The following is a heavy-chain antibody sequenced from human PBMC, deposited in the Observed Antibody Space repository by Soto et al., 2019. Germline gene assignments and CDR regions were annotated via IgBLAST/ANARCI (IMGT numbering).Heavy chain of an antibody. CDR3: VRGGHGSGSYLGSS. Sequence: GGSLRLSCVASGFTFTTYWMSWVRQAPGKGLEWVANIRQDGGAQYYVDSVKGRFTISRDNAKNSVYLQMDSLRVEDTAVYYCVRGGHGSGSYLGSSWGQGILVTVS. CDR1: GFTFTTYW. D-gene: IGHD3-10*01. CDR2: IRQDGGAQ. J-gene: IGHJ5*02. V-gene: IGHV3-7*03.